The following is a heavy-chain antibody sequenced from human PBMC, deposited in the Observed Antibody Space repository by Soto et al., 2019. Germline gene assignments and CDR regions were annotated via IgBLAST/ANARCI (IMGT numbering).Heavy chain of an antibody. V-gene: IGHV4-30-2*06. CDR3: ARAFYGVDL. CDR1: CGSITSGVYS. CDR2: IYQSGSA. Sequence: TLSLTCTVSCGSITSGVYSWSWIRQSPGQGLEWIGYIYQSGSAFYNPSFKTRVTIVVDRSNNQFSLNLTSVTAADTAVYFCARAFYGVDLWGQGTSVTVSS. J-gene: IGHJ6*02.